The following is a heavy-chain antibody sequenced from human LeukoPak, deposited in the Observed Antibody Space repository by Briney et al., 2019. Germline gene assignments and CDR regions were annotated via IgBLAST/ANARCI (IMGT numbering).Heavy chain of an antibody. CDR2: FSVYTEKT. V-gene: IGHV1-18*01. D-gene: IGHD6-13*01. J-gene: IGHJ6*03. Sequence: ASVKVSCKASGYDFRGYSISWVRQAPRQGLEWMGWFSVYTEKTQYAQNLQGRVTMTTDPSTSTAYMELRSLTSDDTAVYYCARVRQQVANYYYYYMDVWGTGTTVIISS. CDR3: ARVRQQVANYYYYYMDV. CDR1: GYDFRGYS.